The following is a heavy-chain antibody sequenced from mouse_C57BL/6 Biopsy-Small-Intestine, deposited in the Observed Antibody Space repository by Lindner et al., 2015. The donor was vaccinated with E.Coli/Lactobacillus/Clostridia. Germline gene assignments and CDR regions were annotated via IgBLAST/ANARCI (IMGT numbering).Heavy chain of an antibody. CDR3: ARDDAAFAY. CDR2: INPYNDGT. CDR1: GYTFTSYV. J-gene: IGHJ3*01. Sequence: ASVKMSCKASGYTFTSYVMYWVKQRPGQGLEWIGYINPYNDGTKYNEKFKGKATLTSDKSSSTAYMELSSLTSEDSAVYYCARDDAAFAYWGQGTLVTVSA. V-gene: IGHV1-14*01.